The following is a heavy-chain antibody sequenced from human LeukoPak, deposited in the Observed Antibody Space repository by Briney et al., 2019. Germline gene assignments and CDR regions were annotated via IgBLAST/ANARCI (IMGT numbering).Heavy chain of an antibody. D-gene: IGHD3-22*01. CDR2: ISASGGTT. V-gene: IGHV3-23*01. J-gene: IGHJ4*02. CDR3: ARDRHYYDSSGYSH. Sequence: GGSLRLSCAVSGFTFSSYAMSWVRQAPGKGLEWVSLISASGGTTYYADSVKGRFTISRDNSKNTLYLQMNSLRAEDTAVYYCARDRHYYDSSGYSHWGQGTLVTVSS. CDR1: GFTFSSYA.